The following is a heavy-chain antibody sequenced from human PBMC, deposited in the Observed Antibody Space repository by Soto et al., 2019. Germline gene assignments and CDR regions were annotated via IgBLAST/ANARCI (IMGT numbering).Heavy chain of an antibody. CDR3: ARDREIVVVVAATRRSRPPNNWFDP. CDR2: INAGNGNT. Sequence: GASVKVSCKASGYTFTSYAMHWVRQAPGQRLEWMGWINAGNGNTKYSQKFQGRVTITRDTSASTAYMELSSLRSEDTAVYYCARDREIVVVVAATRRSRPPNNWFDPWGQGTLVTVSS. CDR1: GYTFTSYA. D-gene: IGHD2-15*01. J-gene: IGHJ5*02. V-gene: IGHV1-3*01.